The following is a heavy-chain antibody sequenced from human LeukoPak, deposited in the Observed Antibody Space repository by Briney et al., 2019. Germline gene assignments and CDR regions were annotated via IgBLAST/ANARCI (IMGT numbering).Heavy chain of an antibody. J-gene: IGHJ5*02. D-gene: IGHD6-6*01. Sequence: GGSLRLSCAAPGFTLSIYSMNWVRQAPGKGLDWISYISSNSRTIYYADSVKGRFTISRDNAKNSLYLQMDSLRAEDTAVYFCARDGWGYSSSSVGWFDPWGQGTLVTVSS. CDR3: ARDGWGYSSSSVGWFDP. CDR2: ISSNSRTI. CDR1: GFTLSIYS. V-gene: IGHV3-48*01.